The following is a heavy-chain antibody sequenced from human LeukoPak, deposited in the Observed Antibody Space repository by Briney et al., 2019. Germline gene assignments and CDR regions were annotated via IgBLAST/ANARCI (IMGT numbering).Heavy chain of an antibody. D-gene: IGHD6-13*01. CDR2: MSYDGNNN. J-gene: IGHJ4*02. CDR1: GFTFLDYA. V-gene: IGHV3-30-3*01. CDR3: TREWGAAADY. Sequence: GRSLRLSCVTSGFTFLDYAVHWVRQAPGKGLEWVAVMSYDGNNNYYVDSVKGRFTLSRDSSKNTLYLQMNSLRPEDTAVYYCTREWGAAADYWGQGTLVTVSP.